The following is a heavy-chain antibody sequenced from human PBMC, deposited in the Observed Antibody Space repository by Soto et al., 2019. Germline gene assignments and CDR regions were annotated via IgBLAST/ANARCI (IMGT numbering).Heavy chain of an antibody. CDR2: IYPGDSDT. D-gene: IGHD3-16*01. CDR1: GYSFTSYW. J-gene: IGHJ6*02. V-gene: IGHV5-51*01. Sequence: PGESLKISCKGSGYSFTSYWIGWVRQMPGKGLEWMGIIYPGDSDTRYSPSFQGQVTISADKSISTAYLQWSSLKASDTAMYYCARLPSGMGEPVYYYYGMDVWGQGTTVTVSS. CDR3: ARLPSGMGEPVYYYYGMDV.